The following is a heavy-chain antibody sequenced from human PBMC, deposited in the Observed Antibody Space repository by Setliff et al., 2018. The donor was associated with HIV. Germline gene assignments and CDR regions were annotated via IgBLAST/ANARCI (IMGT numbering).Heavy chain of an antibody. Sequence: ASVKVSCKISGYTLTEVSMHWVRQAPGQGLEWMAWVNPNSGNTGYAQKFQGRVAMTRNTSINTAYMELSSLRSEDTAVYYCARGRVMVYANRRYYYYMDVWGKGTTVTVSS. CDR3: ARGRVMVYANRRYYYYMDV. J-gene: IGHJ6*03. V-gene: IGHV1-8*01. CDR1: GYTLTEVS. CDR2: VNPNSGNT. D-gene: IGHD2-8*01.